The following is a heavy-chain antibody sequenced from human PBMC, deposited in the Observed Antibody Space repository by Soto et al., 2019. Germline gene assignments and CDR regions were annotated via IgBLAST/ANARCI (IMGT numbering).Heavy chain of an antibody. Sequence: GASVKVSCKASGGTFSSYAISWVRQAPGQGLEWMGGIIPIFGTANYAQKFQGRVTITAAESTSTAYMELSSLSSEDTAVYYCARNEAVFGVVIPHYYYGMDVWGQGTTVTVSS. V-gene: IGHV1-69*13. CDR1: GGTFSSYA. D-gene: IGHD3-3*01. J-gene: IGHJ6*02. CDR3: ARNEAVFGVVIPHYYYGMDV. CDR2: IIPIFGTA.